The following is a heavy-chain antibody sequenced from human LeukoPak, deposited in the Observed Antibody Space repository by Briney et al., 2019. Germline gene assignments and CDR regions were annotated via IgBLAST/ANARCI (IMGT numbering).Heavy chain of an antibody. Sequence: SETLSLTCTVSGGSVNTYYWSWIRQSAGKGLEWIGHISTSGSTTYNPSLKSRVTMSVDTSKNQFSLKLSSVTAADTAVYYCAREGTLVAATISWGQGTLVTVSS. V-gene: IGHV4-4*07. CDR1: GGSVNTYY. CDR3: AREGTLVAATIS. J-gene: IGHJ4*02. D-gene: IGHD1-26*01. CDR2: ISTSGST.